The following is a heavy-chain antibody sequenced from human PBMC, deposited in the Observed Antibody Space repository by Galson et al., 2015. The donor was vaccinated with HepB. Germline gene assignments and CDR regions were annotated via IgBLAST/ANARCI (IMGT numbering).Heavy chain of an antibody. D-gene: IGHD1-26*01. J-gene: IGHJ4*02. V-gene: IGHV1-18*01. CDR3: ARGLVVGATTSLFDY. CDR2: ISAYNGNT. CDR1: GYTFTSYG. Sequence: SVKVSCKASGYTFTSYGTSWVRQAPGQGLEWMGWISAYNGNTNYAQKLQGRVTMTTDTSTSTAYMELRSLRSDDTAVYYCARGLVVGATTSLFDYWGQGTLVTVSS.